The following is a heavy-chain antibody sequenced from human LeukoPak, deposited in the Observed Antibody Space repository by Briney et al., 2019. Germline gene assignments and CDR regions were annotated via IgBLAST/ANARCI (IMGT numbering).Heavy chain of an antibody. Sequence: PGGSLRLSCAASEFTFSSYTMNWVRQAPGKGLEWVSSISGSSSYICYADSVKGRFTISRDNAKNSLYLQMNSLRAEDTAVYYCARGEGYYFDYWGQGTLVTVSS. CDR2: ISGSSSYI. CDR3: ARGEGYYFDY. CDR1: EFTFSSYT. V-gene: IGHV3-21*01. J-gene: IGHJ4*02.